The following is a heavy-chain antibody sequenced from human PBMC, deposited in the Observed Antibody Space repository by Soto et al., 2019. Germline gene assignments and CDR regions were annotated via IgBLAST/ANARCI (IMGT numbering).Heavy chain of an antibody. Sequence: GGCRRLSCAASGFTFDDYAMHWVRQAPGKGLEWVSGISWNRGSIGYADCVKGRFTISRDTAKNSLYLQMHCLRAEHPALSYSAKGEEMALYYSGMDVWGQGTTVAVSS. V-gene: IGHV3-9*01. CDR1: GFTFDDYA. D-gene: IGHD2-21*01. CDR2: ISWNRGSI. CDR3: AKGEEMALYYSGMDV. J-gene: IGHJ6*02.